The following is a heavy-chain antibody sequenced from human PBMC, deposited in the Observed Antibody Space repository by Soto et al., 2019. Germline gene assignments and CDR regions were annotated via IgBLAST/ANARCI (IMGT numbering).Heavy chain of an antibody. CDR2: ISLEGSNK. V-gene: IGHV3-30*18. Sequence: QVQLVESGCGVVQPGTSLRLSCEDSGFNFSHYAMHWVRQAPGKGLEWLAIISLEGSNKYSAKPVKDRFTISRDNSKSKRYLQMNSLRPEDTGVYYCAKDWATPVAARFLDSCGQGTPLTVSS. CDR1: GFNFSHYA. D-gene: IGHD6-19*01. J-gene: IGHJ4*02. CDR3: AKDWATPVAARFLDS.